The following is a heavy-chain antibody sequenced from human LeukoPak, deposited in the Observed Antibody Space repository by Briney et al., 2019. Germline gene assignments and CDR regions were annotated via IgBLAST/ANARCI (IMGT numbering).Heavy chain of an antibody. V-gene: IGHV4-39*07. Sequence: SATLSLTCTVSSGSISSSSYYWGWIRQPPVKGLEWIRSIYYSGSTYYNTSLKSRVTISVDTSKNQLSLKLSSVTAADTAVYYCARDTFRGVIFVWGQGTLVTVSS. CDR3: ARDTFRGVIFV. J-gene: IGHJ4*02. CDR2: IYYSGST. CDR1: SGSISSSSYY. D-gene: IGHD3-10*01.